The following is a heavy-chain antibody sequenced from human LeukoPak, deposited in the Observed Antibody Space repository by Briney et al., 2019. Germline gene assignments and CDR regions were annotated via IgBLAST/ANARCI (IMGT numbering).Heavy chain of an antibody. Sequence: ASVTVSCKPSGCTFTGYYMHWVRQAPGQGREWMGWINPNSGGTNYAQKFQGRVTMTRDTSISPAYMELSRLRSDDTAVYYCAYDSSGYYLDYWGQGTLVTVSS. D-gene: IGHD3-22*01. CDR3: AYDSSGYYLDY. CDR1: GCTFTGYY. J-gene: IGHJ4*02. V-gene: IGHV1-2*02. CDR2: INPNSGGT.